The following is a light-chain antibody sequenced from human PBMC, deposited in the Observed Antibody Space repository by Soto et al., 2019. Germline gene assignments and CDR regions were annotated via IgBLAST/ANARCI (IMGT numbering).Light chain of an antibody. CDR3: QHFGPSSAT. Sequence: EIVLTQSPGTLSLSPGERATLSCRASQSVSTNSLAWYQQKPGQAPRLLIHGASSRATGIPDRFSGSGSGTXXXXTXXXXEPEDFAVYYCQHFGPSSATFGGGTKVEIK. J-gene: IGKJ4*01. V-gene: IGKV3-20*01. CDR1: QSVSTNS. CDR2: GAS.